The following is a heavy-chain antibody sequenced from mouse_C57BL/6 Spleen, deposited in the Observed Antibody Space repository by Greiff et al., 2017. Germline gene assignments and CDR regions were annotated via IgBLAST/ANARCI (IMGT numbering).Heavy chain of an antibody. Sequence: EVQLKESGPELVKPGASVKMSCKASGYTFTDYNMHWVKQSHGKSLEWIGYINPNNGGTSYNQKFKGKATLTVNKSSSTAYMELRSLTSEDSAVYYCAISGYYGSSHYAMDYWGQGTSVTVSS. V-gene: IGHV1-22*01. J-gene: IGHJ4*01. CDR1: GYTFTDYN. CDR3: AISGYYGSSHYAMDY. D-gene: IGHD1-1*01. CDR2: INPNNGGT.